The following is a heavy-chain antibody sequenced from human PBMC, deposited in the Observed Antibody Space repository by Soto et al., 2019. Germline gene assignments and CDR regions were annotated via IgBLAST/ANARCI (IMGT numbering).Heavy chain of an antibody. CDR2: ISSNGGST. CDR1: GFTFSSYA. D-gene: IGHD2-15*01. Sequence: EVQLVESGGGLVQPGGSLRLSCAASGFTFSSYAMHWVRQAPGKGLEYVSAISSNGGSTYYANSVKGRFTISRDNSKNALYLQMGSLRAEDMAVYYCARSCSGGSCGGFDPWGQGTLVTVSS. CDR3: ARSCSGGSCGGFDP. V-gene: IGHV3-64*01. J-gene: IGHJ5*02.